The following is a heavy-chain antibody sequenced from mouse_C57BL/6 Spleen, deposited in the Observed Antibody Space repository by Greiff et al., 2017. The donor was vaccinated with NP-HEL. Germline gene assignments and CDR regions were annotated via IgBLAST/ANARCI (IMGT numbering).Heavy chain of an antibody. V-gene: IGHV1-15*01. D-gene: IGHD1-1*01. CDR2: IDPETGGP. CDR1: GYTFTDYE. J-gene: IGHJ2*01. Sequence: QVQLKESGAELVRPGASVTLSCKASGYTFTDYEMHWVKQTPVHGLEWIGAIDPETGGPAYNQKFKGKAILTADKSSSTAYMELRSLTSEDSAVYYCTGFTTVVASGDYWGQGTTLTVSS. CDR3: TGFTTVVASGDY.